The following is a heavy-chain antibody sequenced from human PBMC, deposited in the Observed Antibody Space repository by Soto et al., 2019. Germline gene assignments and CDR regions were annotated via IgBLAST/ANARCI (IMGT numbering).Heavy chain of an antibody. J-gene: IGHJ4*02. CDR2: ISAYNGNT. V-gene: IGHV1-18*04. D-gene: IGHD6-19*01. Sequence: PSVKVSCKASGYTFTSYGISWVRQAPGQGLEWMGWISAYNGNTNYAQKLQGRVTMTTDTSTSTAYMELRSLRSDDTAVYYCARVIEAVAGGYYFDYWGQGTLVTVSS. CDR1: GYTFTSYG. CDR3: ARVIEAVAGGYYFDY.